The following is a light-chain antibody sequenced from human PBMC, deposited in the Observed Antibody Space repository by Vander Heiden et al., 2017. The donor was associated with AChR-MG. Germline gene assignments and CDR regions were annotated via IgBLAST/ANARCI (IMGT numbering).Light chain of an antibody. V-gene: IGLV3-19*01. CDR2: GKN. CDR3: NSRDSSGNPYVV. CDR1: NLRSYY. Sequence: SSELTQDPAVSAALGQTVRITCQGDNLRSYYAGWYQQKPGQAPVLVIYGKNNRPSGIPDRFSGSSSGNTASLTITGAQAEDEADYYCNSRDSSGNPYVVFGGGTKLTVL. J-gene: IGLJ2*01.